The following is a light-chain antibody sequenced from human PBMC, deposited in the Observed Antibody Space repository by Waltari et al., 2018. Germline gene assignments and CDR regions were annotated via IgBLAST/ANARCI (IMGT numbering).Light chain of an antibody. CDR2: YDD. V-gene: IGLV1-36*01. CDR1: SSNIGSNA. Sequence: QSVLTQPPSVSEAPRQRVTISWSGSSSNIGSNAVTWYQQLPGKAPKLLIYYDDLLPSGVSVRFSGSKSGTSASLAISGLQSEDEAHYYCATWDDSLSGVVFGGGTKLTVL. J-gene: IGLJ3*02. CDR3: ATWDDSLSGVV.